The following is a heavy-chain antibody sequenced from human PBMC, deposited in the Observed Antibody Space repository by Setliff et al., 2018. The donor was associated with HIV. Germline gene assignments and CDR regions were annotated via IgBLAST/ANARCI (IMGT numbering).Heavy chain of an antibody. CDR2: ISGYGNR. Sequence: ASVKVSCKASGYTFNNYGVVWVRQAPGQGLEWMGWISGYGNRKYAQKFEGRLTVTTDTSTSTAYMELGTLRSDDTAVYFCASGRGIYGSGALEAYDIWGQGTMVTVSS. CDR3: ASGRGIYGSGALEAYDI. J-gene: IGHJ3*02. D-gene: IGHD3-10*01. CDR1: GYTFNNYG. V-gene: IGHV1-18*01.